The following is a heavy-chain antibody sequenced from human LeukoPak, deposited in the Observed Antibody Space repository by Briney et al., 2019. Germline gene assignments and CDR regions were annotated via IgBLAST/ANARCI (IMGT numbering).Heavy chain of an antibody. CDR1: GFTFSTYV. CDR3: AREMNYGDYFDY. D-gene: IGHD4-17*01. J-gene: IGHJ4*02. V-gene: IGHV3-33*01. Sequence: GRSLRLSCAASGFTFSTYVMHWVRQAPGKGLEWVAVIWYDGSKKDYADSVKGRFTISRDNSKNTLYLQMNSLRAEDTAVYYCAREMNYGDYFDYWGQGTLVTVSS. CDR2: IWYDGSKK.